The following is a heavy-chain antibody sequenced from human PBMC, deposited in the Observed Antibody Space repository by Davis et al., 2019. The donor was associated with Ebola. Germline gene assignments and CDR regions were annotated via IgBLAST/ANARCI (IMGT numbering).Heavy chain of an antibody. CDR1: AFTFSVFW. J-gene: IGHJ4*02. Sequence: PGGSLRLSCAASAFTFSVFWMHWVRQAPGKGLVWVSRVDSDDSSTSYADSVKGRFTVSRDNAKNTLYLQMDSLRAEDTAVYYCTRVRCSSTSCTEIDYWGQGKLVTVSS. D-gene: IGHD2-2*01. CDR2: VDSDDSST. V-gene: IGHV3-74*01. CDR3: TRVRCSSTSCTEIDY.